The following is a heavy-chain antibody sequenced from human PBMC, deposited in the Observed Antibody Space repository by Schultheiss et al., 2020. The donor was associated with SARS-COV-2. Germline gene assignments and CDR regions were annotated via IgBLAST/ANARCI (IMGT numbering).Heavy chain of an antibody. CDR3: ARDSSSSSVYFDY. J-gene: IGHJ4*02. D-gene: IGHD6-13*01. CDR2: IYTSGST. Sequence: SETLSLTCAVYGGSFSGYYWSWIRQPAGKGLECIGRIYTSGSTNYNPSLKSRVTMSVDTSKNQFSLKLSSVTAADTAVYYCARDSSSSSVYFDYWGQGTLVTVSS. V-gene: IGHV4-4*07. CDR1: GGSFSGYY.